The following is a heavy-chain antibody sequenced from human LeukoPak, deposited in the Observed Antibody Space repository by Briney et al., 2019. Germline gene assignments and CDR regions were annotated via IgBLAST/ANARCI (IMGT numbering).Heavy chain of an antibody. V-gene: IGHV1-69*05. D-gene: IGHD3-22*01. CDR3: ARSYYDSIGYFQH. Sequence: SVKVSCKASGGTFSSYAISWVRQAPGQGLEWVGRIIPIFGTANYAQKFQGRVTITTDESTSTAYMELSSLRSEHTAVYYCARSYYDSIGYFQHWGQGTLVTVSS. CDR1: GGTFSSYA. CDR2: IIPIFGTA. J-gene: IGHJ1*01.